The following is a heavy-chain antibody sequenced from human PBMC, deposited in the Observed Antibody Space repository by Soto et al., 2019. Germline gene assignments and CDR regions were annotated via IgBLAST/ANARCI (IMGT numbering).Heavy chain of an antibody. CDR3: ARGHYDSSGYYGY. CDR2: IIPIFGTA. CDR1: GYTLTELS. J-gene: IGHJ4*02. V-gene: IGHV1-69*13. D-gene: IGHD3-22*01. Sequence: SVKVSCKVSGYTLTELSMHWVRQAPGQGLEWMGGIIPIFGTAIYAQKFQGRVTITADESTSTAYMELSSLRSEDTAVYYCARGHYDSSGYYGYWGQGTLVTVSS.